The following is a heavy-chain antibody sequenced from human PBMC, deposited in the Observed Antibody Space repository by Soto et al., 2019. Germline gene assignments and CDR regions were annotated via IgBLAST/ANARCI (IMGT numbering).Heavy chain of an antibody. Sequence: PGGSLRLSCAASGFTFDDYTMHWVRQAPGKGLEWVSLISWDGGSTYYADSVKGRFTISRDNAKNTLYLQMNSLRAEDTAVYYCTRRVARPNDSFDYWGQGTLLTVSS. J-gene: IGHJ4*02. CDR2: ISWDGGST. CDR3: TRRVARPNDSFDY. CDR1: GFTFDDYT. V-gene: IGHV3-43*01. D-gene: IGHD6-6*01.